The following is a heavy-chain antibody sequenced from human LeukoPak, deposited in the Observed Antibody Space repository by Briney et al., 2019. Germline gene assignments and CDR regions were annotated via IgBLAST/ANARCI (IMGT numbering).Heavy chain of an antibody. CDR2: MNPNSGNT. Sequence: ASVKVSCKASGGTFSSYAISWVRQAPGQGLEWMGWMNPNSGNTGYAQKFQGRVTMTRNTSISTAYMELSSLRSEDTAVYYCARDDSSGYNFDYWGQGTLVTVSS. V-gene: IGHV1-8*02. J-gene: IGHJ4*02. D-gene: IGHD3-22*01. CDR3: ARDDSSGYNFDY. CDR1: GGTFSSYA.